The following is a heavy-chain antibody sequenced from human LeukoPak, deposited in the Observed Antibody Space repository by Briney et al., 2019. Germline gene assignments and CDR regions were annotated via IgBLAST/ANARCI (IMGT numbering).Heavy chain of an antibody. Sequence: SVKVSCKASGGSFNTYAISWVRHAPGPGLEWMGGIIPMFGTTKYAQNFQGRVTITADESTSTAYMELSSLRSEDTAVYYCASGHIVVVTAQEFAHKWFDPWGQGTQVTVSS. V-gene: IGHV1-69*13. CDR3: ASGHIVVVTAQEFAHKWFDP. CDR2: IIPMFGTT. J-gene: IGHJ5*02. CDR1: GGSFNTYA. D-gene: IGHD2-21*02.